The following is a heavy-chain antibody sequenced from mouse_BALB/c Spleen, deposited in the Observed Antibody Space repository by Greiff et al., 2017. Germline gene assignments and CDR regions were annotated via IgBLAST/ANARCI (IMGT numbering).Heavy chain of an antibody. V-gene: IGHV1-15*01. J-gene: IGHJ1*01. Sequence: VQLQQSGAELVRPGASVTLSCKASGYTFTDYEMHWVKQTPVHGLEWIGAIDPETGGTAYNQKFKGKATLTADKSSSTAYMELRSLTSEDSAVYYCTSRGLPSWYFDVWGAGTTVTVSS. D-gene: IGHD3-1*01. CDR3: TSRGLPSWYFDV. CDR1: GYTFTDYE. CDR2: IDPETGGT.